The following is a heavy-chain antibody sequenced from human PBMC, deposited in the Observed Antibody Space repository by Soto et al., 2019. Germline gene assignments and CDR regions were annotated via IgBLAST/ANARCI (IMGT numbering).Heavy chain of an antibody. CDR1: GGSISSGGYY. Sequence: SETLSLTCTVSGGSISSGGYYWSWIRQHPGRGLEWIGYIYYSGSTYYNPSLKSRVTISVDTSKNQFSLKLSSVTAADTAVYYCARDHRAQTETYYDFWSGYSIDSFDIWGQGTMVTVSS. V-gene: IGHV4-31*03. CDR2: IYYSGST. J-gene: IGHJ3*02. D-gene: IGHD3-3*01. CDR3: ARDHRAQTETYYDFWSGYSIDSFDI.